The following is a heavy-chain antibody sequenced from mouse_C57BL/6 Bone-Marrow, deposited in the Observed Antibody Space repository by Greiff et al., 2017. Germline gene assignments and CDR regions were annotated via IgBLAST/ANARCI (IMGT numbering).Heavy chain of an antibody. CDR3: ARSYDYDDYTMDY. D-gene: IGHD2-4*01. J-gene: IGHJ4*01. CDR1: GYTFTNYW. Sequence: QVQLQQPGAELVKPGASVKLSCMASGYTFTNYWMHWVKQRPGQGLEWIGMMHPNGGSPDYNEKFKSEATLSVDKSSRTAYMELSSLTSEDSAVYYCARSYDYDDYTMDYWGQGTSVTVSS. CDR2: MHPNGGSP. V-gene: IGHV1-64*01.